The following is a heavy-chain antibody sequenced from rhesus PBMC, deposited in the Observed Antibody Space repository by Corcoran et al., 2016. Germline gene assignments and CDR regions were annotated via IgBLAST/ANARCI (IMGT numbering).Heavy chain of an antibody. Sequence: QVQLQESGPGMVKPSETLSLTCVVAGGSISSNYWNWFRQPPGKGLEWIGRIYGGSGSTSYNPSLTSRVTISTDTSKNQFSLKLSSVTAADTAMYYCASAYGLDSWGQGVVVTVSS. CDR2: IYGGSGST. V-gene: IGHV4-147*01. J-gene: IGHJ6*01. CDR1: GGSISSNY. CDR3: ASAYGLDS.